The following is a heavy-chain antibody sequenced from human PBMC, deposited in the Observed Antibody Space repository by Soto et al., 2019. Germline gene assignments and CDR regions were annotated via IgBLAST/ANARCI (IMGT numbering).Heavy chain of an antibody. CDR3: AKDREGGYCISTSCPNWFDP. CDR1: GFTFSSYA. J-gene: IGHJ5*02. D-gene: IGHD2-2*01. Sequence: EVQLLESGGGLVQPGGSLRLSCAASGFTFSSYAMSWVRQAPGKGLEWVSAISGSGGSTYYADSVKGRFTISRDNSKNTLYLQMNSLRAEDTAVYYCAKDREGGYCISTSCPNWFDPWGQGTLVTVSS. V-gene: IGHV3-23*01. CDR2: ISGSGGST.